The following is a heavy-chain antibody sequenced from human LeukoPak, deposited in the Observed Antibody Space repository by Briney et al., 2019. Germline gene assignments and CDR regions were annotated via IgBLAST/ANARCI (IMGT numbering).Heavy chain of an antibody. CDR1: GGSISSGDYY. CDR2: IYYSGST. Sequence: SETLSLTCTVSGGSISSGDYYWSWIRQPPGEGLEWIGYIYYSGSTYYNPSLKSRVTISVDTSKNQFSLKLSSVTAADTAVYYCAREDGGWIDYWGQGTLVTVSS. CDR3: AREDGGWIDY. D-gene: IGHD2-15*01. J-gene: IGHJ4*02. V-gene: IGHV4-30-4*01.